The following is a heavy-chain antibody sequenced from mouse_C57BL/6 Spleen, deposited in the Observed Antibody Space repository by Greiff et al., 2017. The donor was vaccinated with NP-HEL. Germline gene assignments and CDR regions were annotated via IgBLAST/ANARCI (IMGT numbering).Heavy chain of an antibody. CDR1: GFSLTSYG. CDR2: IWSGGST. V-gene: IGHV2-2*01. CDR3: AGYGSSYGAWFAY. Sequence: VQLQQSGPGIVQPSQSLSITCTVSGFSLTSYGVHWVRQSPGKGLEWLGGIWSGGSTDYNAAFISRLSISKDNSKSQVFFKRNSLQADDTARYYCAGYGSSYGAWFAYWGQGTLVTVSA. J-gene: IGHJ3*01. D-gene: IGHD1-1*01.